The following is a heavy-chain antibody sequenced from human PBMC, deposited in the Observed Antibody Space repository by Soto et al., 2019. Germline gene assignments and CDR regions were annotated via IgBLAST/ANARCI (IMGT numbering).Heavy chain of an antibody. Sequence: EVQLVESGGGLVKPGGSLRLSCAASGFTFSSYSMNWVRQAPGKGLEWVSSISSRSSYIYYADSVKGRFTISRDNAKNSLYLQMNSLRAEDTAVYYCARDPKGYSGYESPYNNWCDPWGQGTLVTVSS. CDR1: GFTFSSYS. CDR2: ISSRSSYI. CDR3: ARDPKGYSGYESPYNNWCDP. J-gene: IGHJ5*02. V-gene: IGHV3-21*01. D-gene: IGHD5-12*01.